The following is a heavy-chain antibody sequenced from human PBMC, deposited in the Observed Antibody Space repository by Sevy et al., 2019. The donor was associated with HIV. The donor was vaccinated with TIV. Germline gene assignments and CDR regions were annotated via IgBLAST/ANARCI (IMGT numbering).Heavy chain of an antibody. CDR2: TYYGSKWNN. V-gene: IGHV6-1*01. CDR1: GDSVSSNGVT. J-gene: IGHJ4*02. CDR3: ARRSGSSLY. Sequence: KQSQTLSLTCAISGDSVSSNGVTWSWIRQSPSRGLGWLGRTYYGSKWNNDYAVSVKSRIIINPDTSKNQFSLQLNSVTREDTAVYYCARRSGSSLYWGQGTLVTVSS. D-gene: IGHD6-13*01.